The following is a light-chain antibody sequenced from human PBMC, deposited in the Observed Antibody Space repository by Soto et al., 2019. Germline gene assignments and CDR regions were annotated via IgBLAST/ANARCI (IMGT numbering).Light chain of an antibody. V-gene: IGLV2-23*01. CDR2: EGI. J-gene: IGLJ1*01. CDR1: SSTVGGFNV. CDR3: CSYVGATTYV. Sequence: QSALTQPASVSGSPGQSITISCTGTSSTVGGFNVVSWYQKRQGKAPKVIIYEGIKRPSGVSNRFSGSNSGSTASLTISGRQAEDEADYYCCSYVGATTYVFGTGTKVTVL.